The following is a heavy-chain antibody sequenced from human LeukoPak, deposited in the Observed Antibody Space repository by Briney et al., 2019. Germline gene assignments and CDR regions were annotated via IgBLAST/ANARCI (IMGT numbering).Heavy chain of an antibody. CDR2: ITAGTTYT. V-gene: IGHV3-11*06. CDR1: GFTFSDYY. D-gene: IGHD3-10*01. J-gene: IGHJ4*02. CDR3: ATLRVGESDY. Sequence: PGGSLSLSCVASGFTFSDYYVSWIRQAPGKGLEWVSYITAGTTYTKYADSVKGRFTISRDTTKNSVSLQMNSLRVEDTAVYYCATLRVGESDYWGQGTLVTVSS.